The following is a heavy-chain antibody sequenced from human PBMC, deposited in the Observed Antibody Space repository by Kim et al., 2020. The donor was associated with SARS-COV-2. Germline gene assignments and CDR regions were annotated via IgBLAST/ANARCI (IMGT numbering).Heavy chain of an antibody. D-gene: IGHD6-6*01. Sequence: YSPSFQGQVTISADTSISTAYLQWSSLKASDTAMYYCARQIIAARPPDYWGQGTLVTVSS. J-gene: IGHJ4*02. V-gene: IGHV5-51*01. CDR3: ARQIIAARPPDY.